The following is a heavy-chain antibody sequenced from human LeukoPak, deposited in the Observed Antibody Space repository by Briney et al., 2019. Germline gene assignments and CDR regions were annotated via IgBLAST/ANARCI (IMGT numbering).Heavy chain of an antibody. CDR2: IYYSGST. J-gene: IGHJ4*02. V-gene: IGHV4-61*01. CDR3: ARDYRGVATDY. CDR1: GGSVSSGNYY. D-gene: IGHD5-12*01. Sequence: SETLSLTCTVSGGSVSSGNYYWSWIRQPPGKGLEWIGYIYYSGSTNYNPSLKGRVTISVDTSNNQFSLKLSSVTAADTAVYYCARDYRGVATDYWGQGTLVTVSS.